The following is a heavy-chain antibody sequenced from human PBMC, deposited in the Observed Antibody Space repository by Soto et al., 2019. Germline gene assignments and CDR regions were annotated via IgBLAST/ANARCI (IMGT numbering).Heavy chain of an antibody. V-gene: IGHV1-69*06. D-gene: IGHD3-3*01. CDR3: SYTYSDFWSGYFDY. CDR2: IIPIFGTA. CDR1: GGTFSSYA. J-gene: IGHJ4*02. Sequence: SVKVSCKASGGTFSSYAISWVRQAPGQGLEWMGGIIPIFGTANYAQKFQVRVTITADKSTSTAYMELSSLRSQDTAVYYCSYTYSDFWSGYFDYWGQGTVVTVSS.